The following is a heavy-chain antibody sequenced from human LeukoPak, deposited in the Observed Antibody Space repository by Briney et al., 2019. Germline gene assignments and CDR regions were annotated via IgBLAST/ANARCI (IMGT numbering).Heavy chain of an antibody. CDR1: GFTFSSYG. V-gene: IGHV3-23*01. D-gene: IGHD2-15*01. CDR2: ISGTGGTT. Sequence: TGGSLRLSCAASGFTFSSYGMSWVRQAPGKGLEWVSAISGTGGTTYYADSVKGRFTISRDNSKNTLYLQMNSLRAKDAAVYYCAKAPVTTCSGAYCYPFDYWGQGTLVTVSS. J-gene: IGHJ4*02. CDR3: AKAPVTTCSGAYCYPFDY.